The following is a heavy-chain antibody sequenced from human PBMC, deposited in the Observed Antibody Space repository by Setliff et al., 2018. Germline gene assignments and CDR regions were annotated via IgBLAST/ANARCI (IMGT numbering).Heavy chain of an antibody. CDR3: ARSPPTSTYYDFWSGYSYYFDY. Sequence: ASVKVSCKASGYTFTSYAMHWVRQAPGQRLEWMGWINAGNGNTKYSQKFQGRVTITRDTSASTAYMELSSLRSEDTAVYYCARSPPTSTYYDFWSGYSYYFDYSGQGTLVTAPQ. CDR1: GYTFTSYA. V-gene: IGHV1-3*01. D-gene: IGHD3-3*01. CDR2: INAGNGNT. J-gene: IGHJ4*02.